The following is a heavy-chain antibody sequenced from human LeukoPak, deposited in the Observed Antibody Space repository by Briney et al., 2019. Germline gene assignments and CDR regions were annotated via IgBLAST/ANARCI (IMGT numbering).Heavy chain of an antibody. CDR2: TSASGGTT. CDR3: AREVGAYKSYFDY. V-gene: IGHV3-23*01. CDR1: GFTFSNYA. D-gene: IGHD1-26*01. J-gene: IGHJ4*02. Sequence: GGSLRLSCTASGFTFSNYAMSWVRQAPGKGLEWVSATSASGGTTYYADSVKGRFTISRDNSKNTLYLQMNSLRAEDTAVYYCAREVGAYKSYFDYWGQGTLVTVSS.